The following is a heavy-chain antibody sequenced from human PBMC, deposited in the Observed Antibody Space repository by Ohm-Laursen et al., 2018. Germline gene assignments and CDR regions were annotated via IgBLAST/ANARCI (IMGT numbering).Heavy chain of an antibody. J-gene: IGHJ6*02. CDR2: INSDGSST. Sequence: GSLRLSCAASGFTFDDYAMHWVRQAPGKGLEWVSGINSDGSSTSYADSVKGRFTISRDNAKNTLYLQMNSLRAEDTAVYYCARDRHRSIGVVWGQGTTVTVSS. D-gene: IGHD3-10*01. CDR3: ARDRHRSIGVV. V-gene: IGHV3-74*01. CDR1: GFTFDDYA.